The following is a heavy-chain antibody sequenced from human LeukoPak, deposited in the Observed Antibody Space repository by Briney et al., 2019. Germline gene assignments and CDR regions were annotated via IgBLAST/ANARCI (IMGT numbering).Heavy chain of an antibody. CDR2: ISGSGGST. Sequence: GGTLRLSCAASGFTFSSYGMSWVRQAPGKGLEWVSAISGSGGSTYYADSVKGRFTISRDNSKNTLYLQMNSLRAEDTAVYYCAKGRLAGTGGYYYYYMDVWGKGTTVTISS. D-gene: IGHD6-19*01. J-gene: IGHJ6*03. V-gene: IGHV3-23*01. CDR3: AKGRLAGTGGYYYYYMDV. CDR1: GFTFSSYG.